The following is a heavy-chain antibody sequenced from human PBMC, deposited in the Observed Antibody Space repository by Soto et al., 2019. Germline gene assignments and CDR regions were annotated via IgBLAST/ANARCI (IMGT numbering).Heavy chain of an antibody. Sequence: GGSLRLSCAASGFTFSSFALSWVRQAPGKGLEWVSTISGGGDGTDYADSVKGRFTISRDNSKKTLHLHMNSLRVEDTAVYYCAGPGYSSQDYWGQGALVTVSS. CDR1: GFTFSSFA. CDR3: AGPGYSSQDY. V-gene: IGHV3-23*01. D-gene: IGHD5-18*01. CDR2: ISGGGDGT. J-gene: IGHJ4*02.